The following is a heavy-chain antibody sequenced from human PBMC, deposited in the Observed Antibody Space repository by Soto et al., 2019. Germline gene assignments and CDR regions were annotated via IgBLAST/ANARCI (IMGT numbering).Heavy chain of an antibody. Sequence: ASVKVSCKASGGTFSSYAISWVRQAPGQGLEWMGGIIPIFGTANYAQKVQGRVTITADESTSTAYMELSSLRSEDTAVYYCARGKGTYYYDSSGYYPFDYWGQGTLVTVSS. CDR1: GGTFSSYA. CDR3: ARGKGTYYYDSSGYYPFDY. D-gene: IGHD3-22*01. CDR2: IIPIFGTA. J-gene: IGHJ4*02. V-gene: IGHV1-69*13.